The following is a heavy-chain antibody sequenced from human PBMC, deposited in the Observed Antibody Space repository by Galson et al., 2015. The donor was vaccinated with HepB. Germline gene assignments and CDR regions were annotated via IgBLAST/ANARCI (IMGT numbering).Heavy chain of an antibody. Sequence: SLRLSCAASGFTLSNYWMGWVRQAPGEGLEWVANIKQDGIETFYGDSVKGRFTVSRDNAKNSLYLQMNSLGTEDTAVYYCARGPSQSGSYFYDWGQGTLVTVSS. CDR1: GFTLSNYW. V-gene: IGHV3-7*05. J-gene: IGHJ4*02. CDR3: ARGPSQSGSYFYD. D-gene: IGHD1-1*01. CDR2: IKQDGIET.